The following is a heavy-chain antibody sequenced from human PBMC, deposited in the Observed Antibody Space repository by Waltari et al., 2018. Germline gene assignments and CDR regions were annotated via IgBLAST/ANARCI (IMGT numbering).Heavy chain of an antibody. J-gene: IGHJ5*02. CDR1: GLPFSSHW. D-gene: IGHD3-10*01. V-gene: IGHV3-7*01. Sequence: EVQLVESGGGLVQPGGSLRLSCAASGLPFSSHWMNWVRQARGKGLEWVALINQDGSGTYYVDSLKGRFTISRDNAKNSLYLQMNSLRVEDTAIYYCARDRGWGWLDPWGQGTLVTVSS. CDR3: ARDRGWGWLDP. CDR2: INQDGSGT.